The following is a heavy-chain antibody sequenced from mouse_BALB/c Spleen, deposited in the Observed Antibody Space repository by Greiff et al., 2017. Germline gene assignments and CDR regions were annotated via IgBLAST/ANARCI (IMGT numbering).Heavy chain of an antibody. CDR1: GFSLTSYD. CDR3: VRDWNMGY. Sequence: VKLMESGPGLVAPSQSLSITCTVSGFSLTSYDISWIRQPPGKGLEWLGVIWTGGGTNYNSAFMSRLSISKDNSKSQVFLKMNSLQTDDTAIYYCVRDWNMGYWGQGTTLTVSS. J-gene: IGHJ2*01. V-gene: IGHV2-9-2*01. D-gene: IGHD1-1*02. CDR2: IWTGGGT.